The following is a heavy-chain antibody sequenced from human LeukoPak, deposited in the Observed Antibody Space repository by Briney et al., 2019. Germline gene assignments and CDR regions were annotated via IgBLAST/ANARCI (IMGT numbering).Heavy chain of an antibody. CDR1: GYTFTNNF. V-gene: IGHV1-46*01. CDR2: INPSGDDT. J-gene: IGHJ5*02. CDR3: ARDNSVGDSAWWFDP. D-gene: IGHD3-16*01. Sequence: ASVKVSCKASGYTFTNNFMHWVRQAPGQGLEWMGIINPSGDDTWYAQKFQGRVTMTRDMATSTDYMEVSSLRSEDTAVYYCARDNSVGDSAWWFDPWGQGTLVTVSS.